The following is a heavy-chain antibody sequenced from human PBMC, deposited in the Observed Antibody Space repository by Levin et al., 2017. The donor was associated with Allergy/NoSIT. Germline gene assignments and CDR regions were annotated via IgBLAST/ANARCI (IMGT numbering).Heavy chain of an antibody. CDR1: GGSISSYY. V-gene: IGHV4-59*08. D-gene: IGHD3-22*01. CDR2: IYYSGST. Sequence: PGGSLRLSCTVSGGSISSYYWSWIRQPPGKGLEWIGYIYYSGSTNYNPSLRSRVTISVDTSKKQFSLKLSSVTAADTAVYYCATYTPTSMIDTWGQGALVTVSS. J-gene: IGHJ4*02. CDR3: ATYTPTSMIDT.